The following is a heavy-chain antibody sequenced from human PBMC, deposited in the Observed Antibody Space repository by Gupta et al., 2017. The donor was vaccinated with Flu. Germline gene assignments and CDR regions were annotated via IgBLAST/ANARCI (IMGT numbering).Heavy chain of an antibody. CDR2: IRHVGPAS. Sequence: EMQVLESGGGLVEPGGSLRLACEASGFNFSGHFMHWVRQVSGKGLEGVARIRHVGPASSHADSVRGRFTIARDNARNTLYLQMDGLRPEDRAVYFCARDVVNNWLGTWGPGTLV. D-gene: IGHD2-15*01. CDR3: ARDVVNNWLGT. J-gene: IGHJ5*02. CDR1: GFNFSGHF. V-gene: IGHV3-74*01.